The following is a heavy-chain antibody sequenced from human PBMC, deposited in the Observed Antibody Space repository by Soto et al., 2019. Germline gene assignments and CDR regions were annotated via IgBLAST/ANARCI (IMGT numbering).Heavy chain of an antibody. J-gene: IGHJ4*02. Sequence: GGSLRLSCAASGFTFDDYGMSWVRQAPGKGLEWVSGINWNGGSTGYADSVKGRFTISRDNAKNSLYLQMNSLRAEDTALYYCARAEGLRYFDWSDFDYWGQGTLVTVSS. D-gene: IGHD3-9*01. CDR2: INWNGGST. CDR1: GFTFDDYG. CDR3: ARAEGLRYFDWSDFDY. V-gene: IGHV3-20*04.